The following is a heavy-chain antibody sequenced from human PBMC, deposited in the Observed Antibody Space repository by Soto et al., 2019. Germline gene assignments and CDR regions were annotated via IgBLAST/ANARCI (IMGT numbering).Heavy chain of an antibody. Sequence: GGSLRLSCAASGFTFSSYAMHWVRQAPGKGLEWVAVISYDGSNKYYADSVKGRFTISRDNSKNTLYLQMNSLRAEDTAVYYCARELYYDILTGPGDYWGQGTLVTVSS. J-gene: IGHJ4*02. V-gene: IGHV3-30-3*01. D-gene: IGHD3-9*01. CDR3: ARELYYDILTGPGDY. CDR1: GFTFSSYA. CDR2: ISYDGSNK.